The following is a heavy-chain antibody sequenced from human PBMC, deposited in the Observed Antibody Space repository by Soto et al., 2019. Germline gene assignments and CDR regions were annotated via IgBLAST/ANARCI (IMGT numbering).Heavy chain of an antibody. V-gene: IGHV1-18*01. D-gene: IGHD3-22*01. CDR1: GYTFTSYG. CDR2: ISAYNGNT. Sequence: GASVKVSCKASGYTFTSYGISWVRQAPGQGLEWMGWISAYNGNTNYAQKLQGRVTMTTDTSTSTAYMELRSLRSDDTAVYYCARNYYYDSSGYYYVNGFDPWGQGTLVTVSS. CDR3: ARNYYYDSSGYYYVNGFDP. J-gene: IGHJ5*02.